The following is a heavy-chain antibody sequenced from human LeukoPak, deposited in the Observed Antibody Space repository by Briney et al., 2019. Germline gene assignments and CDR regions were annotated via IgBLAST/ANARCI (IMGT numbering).Heavy chain of an antibody. D-gene: IGHD3-10*01. V-gene: IGHV4-39*01. CDR3: ARHSWFGESPYYFDY. Sequence: SETLSLTCTVSGGSISSSSYYWGWIRQPPGKGLEWIGSIYYSGSTYYNPSLKSRVTISVDTSKNQFSLKLSSVTAADTAVYYCARHSWFGESPYYFDYWGQGTLVTVSS. CDR2: IYYSGST. J-gene: IGHJ4*02. CDR1: GGSISSSSYY.